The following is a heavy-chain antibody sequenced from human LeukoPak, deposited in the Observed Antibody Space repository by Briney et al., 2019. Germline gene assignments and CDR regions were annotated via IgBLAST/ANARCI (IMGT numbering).Heavy chain of an antibody. Sequence: SETLSLTCAVYGGSLRGYYWSWIRQPPGKGLEWIGEINHSGSTNNNPTLKSRVTLSVDTSKNQFSLKLSSVTAADTAVYYCARDDYYGSGKNWFDPWGQGTLVTVSS. CDR1: GGSLRGYY. CDR2: INHSGST. V-gene: IGHV4-34*01. CDR3: ARDDYYGSGKNWFDP. J-gene: IGHJ5*02. D-gene: IGHD3-10*01.